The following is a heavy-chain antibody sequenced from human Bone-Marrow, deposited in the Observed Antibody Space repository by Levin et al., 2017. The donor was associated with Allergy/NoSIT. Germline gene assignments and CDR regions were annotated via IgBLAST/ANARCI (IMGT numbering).Heavy chain of an antibody. CDR2: IKQDGSEK. D-gene: IGHD4-17*01. J-gene: IGHJ3*02. V-gene: IGHV3-7*03. Sequence: AGGSLRLSCAASGFTFSSYWMSWVRQAPGKGLEWVANIKQDGSEKYYVGSVKGRFTISRDNAKNSLYLQMNSLRAEDTAVYYCARECDDYGDYVRGNAFDIWGQGTMVTVSS. CDR3: ARECDDYGDYVRGNAFDI. CDR1: GFTFSSYW.